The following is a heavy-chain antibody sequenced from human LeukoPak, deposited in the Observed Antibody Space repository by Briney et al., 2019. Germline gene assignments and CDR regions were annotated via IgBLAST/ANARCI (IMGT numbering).Heavy chain of an antibody. CDR1: GYTLTELS. Sequence: GASVKVSCKVSGYTLTELSMHWVRQAPGKGLEWMGGFDPEDGETIYAQKFQGRVTMTEDTSTDTAYMELSSLRSEDTAVYYCATGPIAAGTHNYNGRDVWGQGTTVTVSS. J-gene: IGHJ6*02. CDR3: ATGPIAAGTHNYNGRDV. D-gene: IGHD6-13*01. CDR2: FDPEDGET. V-gene: IGHV1-24*01.